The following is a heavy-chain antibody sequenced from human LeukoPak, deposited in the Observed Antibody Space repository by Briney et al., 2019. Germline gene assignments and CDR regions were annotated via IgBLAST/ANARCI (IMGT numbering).Heavy chain of an antibody. Sequence: SETLSLTCAVYGGSFSGYYWSWIRQPPGKGLEWIGSIYYSGSTYYNPSLKSRVTISVDTSKNQFSLKLSSVTAADTAVYYCARLATTAPIDYWGQGTLVTVSS. D-gene: IGHD5-12*01. CDR2: IYYSGST. CDR1: GGSFSGYY. CDR3: ARLATTAPIDY. J-gene: IGHJ4*02. V-gene: IGHV4-34*01.